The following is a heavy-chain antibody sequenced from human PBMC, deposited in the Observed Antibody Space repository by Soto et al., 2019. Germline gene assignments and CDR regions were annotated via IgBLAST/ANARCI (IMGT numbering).Heavy chain of an antibody. Sequence: SETLSLTCTVSGGSISNYYWNWIRQSPGKGLEWIGYIYSSGSTHYNPSLQSRVTISIDTSKNQFSLKVNSVTAADTAVYYCARRYGGTLDYSGQGTLVTVSS. CDR1: GGSISNYY. D-gene: IGHD4-17*01. CDR2: IYSSGST. CDR3: ARRYGGTLDY. J-gene: IGHJ4*02. V-gene: IGHV4-59*08.